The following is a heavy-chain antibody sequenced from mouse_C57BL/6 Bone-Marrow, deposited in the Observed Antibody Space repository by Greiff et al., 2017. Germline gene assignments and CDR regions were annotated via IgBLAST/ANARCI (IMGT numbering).Heavy chain of an antibody. CDR2: IYPRSGNT. Sequence: VKLVESGAELARPGASVKLSCKASGYTFTSYGISWVKQRTGQGLEWIGEIYPRSGNTYYNEKFKGKATLTADKSSSTAYMELRSLTSEDSAVYFCARGGYDYDGFAYWGQGTLVTVSA. CDR1: GYTFTSYG. J-gene: IGHJ3*01. CDR3: ARGGYDYDGFAY. V-gene: IGHV1-81*01. D-gene: IGHD2-4*01.